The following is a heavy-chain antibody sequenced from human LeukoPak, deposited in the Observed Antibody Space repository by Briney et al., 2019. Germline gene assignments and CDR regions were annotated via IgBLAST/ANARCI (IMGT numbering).Heavy chain of an antibody. CDR3: ARNRMATVTTHYYMDV. D-gene: IGHD4-17*01. Sequence: ASVKVSCKASGYTFTSYGLSWVRQAPGQGLEWMGWISAYNGDTNYAQKLQGRVTMTTDTSTSTAYMELRSLRSDDTAVYYCARNRMATVTTHYYMDVWGKGTTVTVSS. J-gene: IGHJ6*03. CDR2: ISAYNGDT. V-gene: IGHV1-18*01. CDR1: GYTFTSYG.